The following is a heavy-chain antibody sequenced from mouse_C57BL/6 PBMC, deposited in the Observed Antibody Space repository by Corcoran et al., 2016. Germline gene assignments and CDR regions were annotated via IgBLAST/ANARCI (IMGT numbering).Heavy chain of an antibody. V-gene: IGHV1-26*01. D-gene: IGHD3-2*02. Sequence: EVQLQQSGPELVKPGASVKISCKASGYTFTDYYMNWVKQSHGKSLEWIGAINPNNGGTSYNQKFKGKATWTVDKSSRTAYMELRSLTSEDSAVYYCASLRQRRLAWFAYWGQGTVVTVSA. J-gene: IGHJ3*01. CDR3: ASLRQRRLAWFAY. CDR2: INPNNGGT. CDR1: GYTFTDYY.